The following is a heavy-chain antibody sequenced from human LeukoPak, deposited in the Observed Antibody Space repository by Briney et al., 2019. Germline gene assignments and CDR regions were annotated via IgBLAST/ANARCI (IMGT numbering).Heavy chain of an antibody. Sequence: ESGGSLRLSCAASGFTVSSNYMSWVRQAPGKGLEWVSVIYSGGSTYYADSVKGRFTISRDNSKNTLYLQMNSLRAEDTAVYYCARGGGLGYSTTFDYWGQGTLVTVSS. CDR1: GFTVSSNY. CDR2: IYSGGST. CDR3: ARGGGLGYSTTFDY. D-gene: IGHD5-18*01. J-gene: IGHJ4*02. V-gene: IGHV3-66*01.